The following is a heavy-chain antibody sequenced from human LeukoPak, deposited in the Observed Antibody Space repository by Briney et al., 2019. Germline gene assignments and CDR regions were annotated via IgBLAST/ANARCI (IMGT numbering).Heavy chain of an antibody. V-gene: IGHV1-69*01. J-gene: IGHJ5*02. CDR3: ARGDSSGWSNNWFDP. CDR2: IIPIFGTA. D-gene: IGHD6-19*01. Sequence: SVKVSCKASGGTFSSYAISWVRQAPGQGLEWMGGIIPIFGTANYAQKFQGRITITADESTSTAYMELSSLRSEDTAVYYCARGDSSGWSNNWFDPWGQGTLVTVSS. CDR1: GGTFSSYA.